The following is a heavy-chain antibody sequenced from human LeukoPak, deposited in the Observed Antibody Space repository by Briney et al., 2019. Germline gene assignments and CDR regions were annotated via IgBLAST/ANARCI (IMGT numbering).Heavy chain of an antibody. D-gene: IGHD6-13*01. CDR3: ARDLQQPDRFFDY. V-gene: IGHV3-48*01. J-gene: IGHJ4*02. Sequence: TGGSLRLSCAASGFTFSSYSMNWVRQAPGKGLKWVSYISSSSSTIYYADSVKGRFTISRDNAKNSLYLQMNSLRAEDTAVYYCARDLQQPDRFFDYWGQGTLVTVSS. CDR1: GFTFSSYS. CDR2: ISSSSSTI.